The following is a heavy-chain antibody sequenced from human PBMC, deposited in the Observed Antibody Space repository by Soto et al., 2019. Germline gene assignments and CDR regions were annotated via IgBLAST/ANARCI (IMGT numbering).Heavy chain of an antibody. CDR1: GDSFSSNTAA. V-gene: IGHV6-1*01. D-gene: IGHD6-19*01. Sequence: XQSLSLTCAISGDSFSSNTAAWNWIRSSLSRGLEWLGRTYYRSNWRHDYAVSVKSRITVNPDTSKNHFSLQLNSVTPDDTAVYCCERGVAGTGFDLWGQGTLVTCSS. J-gene: IGHJ4*02. CDR2: TYYRSNWRH. CDR3: ERGVAGTGFDL.